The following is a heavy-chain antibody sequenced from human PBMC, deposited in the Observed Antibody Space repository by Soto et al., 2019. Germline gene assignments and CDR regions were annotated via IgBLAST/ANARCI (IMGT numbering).Heavy chain of an antibody. CDR1: GFTFSSYA. CDR3: AKDGDSGYEYDAFDI. D-gene: IGHD5-12*01. J-gene: IGHJ3*02. Sequence: GGSLRLSCAASGFTFSSYAMSWVRQAPGKGLEWVSAISGSGGSTYYADSVKRWFTISRDNSKNTLYLQMNSLRAEDTAVYYCAKDGDSGYEYDAFDIWGQGTMVTVSS. CDR2: ISGSGGST. V-gene: IGHV3-23*01.